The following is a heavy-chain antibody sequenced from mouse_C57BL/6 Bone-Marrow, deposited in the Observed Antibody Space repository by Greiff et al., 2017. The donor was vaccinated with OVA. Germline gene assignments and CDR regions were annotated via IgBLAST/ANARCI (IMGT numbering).Heavy chain of an antibody. V-gene: IGHV14-4*01. D-gene: IGHD1-1*01. CDR3: TTRGTFGYYGSSFYYYAMDY. J-gene: IGHJ4*01. CDR1: GFNIKDDY. CDR2: IDPENGDT. Sequence: VQLQQSGAELVRPGASVKLSCTASGFNIKDDYMHWVKQRPEQGLEWIGWIDPENGDTEYASKFQGKATITADTSSNTAYLQLSSLTSEDTAVYYCTTRGTFGYYGSSFYYYAMDYWGQGTSVTVSS.